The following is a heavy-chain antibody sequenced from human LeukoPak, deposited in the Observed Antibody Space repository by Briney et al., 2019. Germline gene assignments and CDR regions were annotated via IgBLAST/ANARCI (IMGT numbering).Heavy chain of an antibody. D-gene: IGHD6-13*01. CDR2: INHSGST. CDR3: ARNRDEKAGIAAFYYYYYMDV. Sequence: SETLSLTCAVSGYSISSGYYWGWIRQPPGKGLEWIGEINHSGSTNYNPSLKSRVTISVDTSKNQFSLKLSSVTAADTAVYYCARNRDEKAGIAAFYYYYYMDVWGKGTTVTVSS. V-gene: IGHV4-38-2*01. J-gene: IGHJ6*03. CDR1: GYSISSGYY.